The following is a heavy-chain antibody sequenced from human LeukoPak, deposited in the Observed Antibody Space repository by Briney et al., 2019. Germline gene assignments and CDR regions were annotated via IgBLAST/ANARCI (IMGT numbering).Heavy chain of an antibody. CDR3: ARGCSGGSCYMKVEFDP. CDR2: INPNSGGT. J-gene: IGHJ5*02. V-gene: IGHV1-2*04. D-gene: IGHD2-15*01. Sequence: ASVKVSCKASGYTFTGYYMHWVRQAPGQGLEWMGWINPNSGGTNYAQKFQGWVTMTRDTSISTAYMELSRLRSDDTAVYYCARGCSGGSCYMKVEFDPWGQGTLVTVS. CDR1: GYTFTGYY.